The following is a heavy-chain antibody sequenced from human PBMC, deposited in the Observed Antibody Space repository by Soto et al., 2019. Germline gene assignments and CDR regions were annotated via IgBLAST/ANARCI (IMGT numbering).Heavy chain of an antibody. V-gene: IGHV1-18*01. J-gene: IGHJ4*02. CDR3: ARVKCNNGVCYTPFDY. CDR1: GYTFTSYG. Sequence: ASVKVPCKASGYTFTSYGISWVRQAPGQGFEWMGWISAYNGNTNYAQKLQGRVTMTTDTSTRAAYMELRSLRSDDTAVYYCARVKCNNGVCYTPFDYWGQGTLLTVYS. D-gene: IGHD2-8*01. CDR2: ISAYNGNT.